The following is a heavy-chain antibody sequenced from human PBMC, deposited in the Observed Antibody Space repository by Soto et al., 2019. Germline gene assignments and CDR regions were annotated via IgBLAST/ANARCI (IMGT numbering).Heavy chain of an antibody. D-gene: IGHD3-9*01. CDR2: IKSKTDGGTT. V-gene: IGHV3-15*01. CDR3: TTGPNYDILTGYYDY. J-gene: IGHJ4*02. CDR1: GFTFSNAW. Sequence: EVQLVESGGGLVKPGGSLRLSCAASGFTFSNAWMSWVRQAPGKGLEWVGRIKSKTDGGTTDYAAPVKGRFTISRDDSKNTLYLQMNSLKTEDTAVYYCTTGPNYDILTGYYDYWGQGTLVTVSS.